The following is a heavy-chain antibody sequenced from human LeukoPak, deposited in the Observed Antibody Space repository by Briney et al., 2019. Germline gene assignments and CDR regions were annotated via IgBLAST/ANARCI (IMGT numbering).Heavy chain of an antibody. J-gene: IGHJ4*02. D-gene: IGHD2-15*01. CDR2: IYHSGST. CDR3: ARALLGYCSGGSCYGSRGYFDY. Sequence: PSETLSLTCTVSGGSISSGGYYWSWIRQPPGKGLEWIGYIYHSGSTYYNPSLKSRVTISVDTSKNQFSLKLSSVTAADTAVYYCARALLGYCSGGSCYGSRGYFDYWGQGTLVTVSS. CDR1: GGSISSGGYY. V-gene: IGHV4-30-2*01.